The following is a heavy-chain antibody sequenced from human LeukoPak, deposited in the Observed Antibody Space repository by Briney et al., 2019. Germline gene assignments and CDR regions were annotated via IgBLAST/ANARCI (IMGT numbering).Heavy chain of an antibody. J-gene: IGHJ6*02. D-gene: IGHD3-22*01. CDR3: ARDAPSFRPKSGYYYEVPYYHYYGMDV. Sequence: ASVKVSCKASGYTFTSYGISWVRQAPGQGLEWMGWISAYNGNTNYAQKLQGRVTMTTDTSTSTAYMELRSLRSDDTAVYYCARDAPSFRPKSGYYYEVPYYHYYGMDVWGQGTTVTVSS. CDR1: GYTFTSYG. CDR2: ISAYNGNT. V-gene: IGHV1-18*01.